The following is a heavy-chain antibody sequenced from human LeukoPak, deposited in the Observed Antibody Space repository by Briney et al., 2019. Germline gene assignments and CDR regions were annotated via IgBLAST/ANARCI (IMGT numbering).Heavy chain of an antibody. CDR1: GFTFSSYA. CDR2: ISGSGGST. D-gene: IGHD3-3*01. Sequence: GGSLRLSCAASGFTFSSYAMSWVRQAPGKGLEWVSAISGSGGSTNYADSVKGRFTISRDNSKNTLYLQMNSLRAEDTAVYYCAKARDSWSGYQDYWGQGTLVTVSS. V-gene: IGHV3-23*01. CDR3: AKARDSWSGYQDY. J-gene: IGHJ4*02.